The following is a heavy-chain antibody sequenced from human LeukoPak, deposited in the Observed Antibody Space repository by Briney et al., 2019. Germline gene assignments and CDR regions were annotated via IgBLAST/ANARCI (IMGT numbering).Heavy chain of an antibody. CDR1: GYSFTSYW. CDR3: ARLHPSIRGDY. Sequence: GESLKISCKGSGYSFTSYWIGWVRQMPGKGLEWMGIVYPGDSEIIYSPSFQGQVTISADKSISTAYLQWSSLKASDTAMYYCARLHPSIRGDYWGQGTLVTVSS. J-gene: IGHJ4*02. CDR2: VYPGDSEI. V-gene: IGHV5-51*01. D-gene: IGHD3-3*02.